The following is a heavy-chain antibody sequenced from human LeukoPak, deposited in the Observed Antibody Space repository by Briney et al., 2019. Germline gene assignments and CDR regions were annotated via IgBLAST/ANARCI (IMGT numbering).Heavy chain of an antibody. J-gene: IGHJ3*02. CDR3: ARESLAAAVNAFDI. CDR2: IYYSGST. V-gene: IGHV4-34*01. D-gene: IGHD6-13*01. CDR1: GGSFSGYY. Sequence: SETLSLTCAVYGGSFSGYYWSWIRQPPGKGLEWIGSIYYSGSTYYNPSLKSRVTISVDTSKNQFSLKLSSVTAADTAVYYCARESLAAAVNAFDIWGQGTMVTVSS.